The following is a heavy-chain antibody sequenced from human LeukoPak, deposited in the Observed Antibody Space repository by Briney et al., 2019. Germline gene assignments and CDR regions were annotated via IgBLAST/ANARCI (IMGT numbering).Heavy chain of an antibody. J-gene: IGHJ4*02. CDR1: GGSISSYYW. V-gene: IGHV2-5*01. CDR2: IYWNDDK. CDR3: ARIPVNYDFWSGYFDYFDY. D-gene: IGHD3-3*01. Sequence: TLSLACTVSGGSISSYYWSWIRQPPGKALEWLALIYWNDDKRYSPSLKSRLTITKDTSKNQVVLTMTNMDPVDTATYYCARIPVNYDFWSGYFDYFDYWGQGTLVTVSS.